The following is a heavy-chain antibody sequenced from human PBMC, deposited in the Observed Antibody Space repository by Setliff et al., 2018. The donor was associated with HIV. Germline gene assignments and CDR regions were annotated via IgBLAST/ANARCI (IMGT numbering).Heavy chain of an antibody. Sequence: SETLSLTCAVSGGSMRSSGYSWTWIRQAPGKGLEWVGYIYYNGNAYYNPSLKSRVTISVDRSKNQFSLKLSSVTAADTAVYYCARRGDFFYYAMDVW. CDR1: GGSMRSSGYS. CDR3: ARRGDFFYYAMDV. J-gene: IGHJ6*01. CDR2: IYYNGNA. V-gene: IGHV4-30-2*01.